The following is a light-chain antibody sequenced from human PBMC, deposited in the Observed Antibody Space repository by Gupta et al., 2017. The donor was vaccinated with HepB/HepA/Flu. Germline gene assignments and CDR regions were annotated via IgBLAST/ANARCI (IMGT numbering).Light chain of an antibody. CDR3: QQYNNWPET. Sequence: VISEPPPTLSVSPGERATLSCRASQSVSSNLAWYQQKPGQAPRLLIYGASTRATGIPARFSGSGSGTEFTLTISSLQSEDFAVYYCQQYNNWPETFGQGTKVEIK. CDR1: QSVSSN. J-gene: IGKJ1*01. CDR2: GAS. V-gene: IGKV3-15*01.